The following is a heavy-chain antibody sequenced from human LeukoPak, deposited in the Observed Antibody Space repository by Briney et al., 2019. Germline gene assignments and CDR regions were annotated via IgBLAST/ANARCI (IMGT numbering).Heavy chain of an antibody. Sequence: SETLSLTCTVSGGSISRSSSYWGWVRQPPGKGLEWIGSIYYTGSTYYSPSLKSRVTISVDTSKNQFSLKLSSVTAADTAVYYCAREDLSGSHVAHFAYYWGQGTLVTVSS. CDR2: IYYTGST. J-gene: IGHJ4*02. CDR1: GGSISRSSSY. CDR3: AREDLSGSHVAHFAYY. V-gene: IGHV4-39*07. D-gene: IGHD1-26*01.